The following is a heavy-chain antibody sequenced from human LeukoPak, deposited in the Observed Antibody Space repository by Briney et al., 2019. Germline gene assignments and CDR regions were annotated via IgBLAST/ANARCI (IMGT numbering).Heavy chain of an antibody. Sequence: SQTLSLTCTVSGGSLSSGSYYWSWIRQPAGKGLEWIGRIYTSGSTNYNPSLKSRVTISVDTSKNQFSLKLSSVTASDTAVYYCARDTMIGLDYWGQGTLVTVSS. CDR2: IYTSGST. J-gene: IGHJ4*02. D-gene: IGHD3-22*01. CDR3: ARDTMIGLDY. CDR1: GGSLSSGSYY. V-gene: IGHV4-61*02.